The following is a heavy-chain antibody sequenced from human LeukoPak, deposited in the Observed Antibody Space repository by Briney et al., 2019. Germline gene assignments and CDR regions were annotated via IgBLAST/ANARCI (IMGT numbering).Heavy chain of an antibody. V-gene: IGHV1-2*02. CDR2: INPNSGGT. CDR1: GYTFTGYY. D-gene: IGHD1-26*01. J-gene: IGHJ3*02. CDR3: ARVDLQWELDAFDI. Sequence: ASVKVSCKASGYTFTGYYMHWVRQAPGQGLEWMGWINPNSGGTNYAQKFQGRVTMTRDTSISTAYMELSRLRSDDTAVYYCARVDLQWELDAFDIWGQGTMVTVSS.